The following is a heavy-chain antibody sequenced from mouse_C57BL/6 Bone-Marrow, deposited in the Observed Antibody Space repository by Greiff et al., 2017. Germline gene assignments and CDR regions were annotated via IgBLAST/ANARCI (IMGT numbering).Heavy chain of an antibody. CDR1: GYAFSSSW. CDR2: IYPGGGDT. CDR3: ARDLPITTAYAMDD. J-gene: IGHJ4*01. V-gene: IGHV1-82*01. D-gene: IGHD1-2*01. Sequence: VQLQQSGPELVKPGASVKISCKASGYAFSSSWMNWVKQRPGKGLEWIGRIYPGGGDTNYNGKFKGKATLTADNSSSTAYMQLSSLTSEDSAVYFVARDLPITTAYAMDDWGQGTSVTVSS.